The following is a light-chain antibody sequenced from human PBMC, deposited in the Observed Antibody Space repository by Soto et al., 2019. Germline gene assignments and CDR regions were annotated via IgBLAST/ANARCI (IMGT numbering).Light chain of an antibody. CDR1: ESVSDNY. CDR3: QQYGSSPLT. V-gene: IGKV3-20*01. J-gene: IGKJ4*01. Sequence: EIVLTQSPGTLSLSPGERATLSCRASESVSDNYLAWYQQRSGQAPRLVIYGASSRASAVPDRFSGSGSGADFTLTISRLEPDDFAVYYGQQYGSSPLTFGGGTKVEIK. CDR2: GAS.